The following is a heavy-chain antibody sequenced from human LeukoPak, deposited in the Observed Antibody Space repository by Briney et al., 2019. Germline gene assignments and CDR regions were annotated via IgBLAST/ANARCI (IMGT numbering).Heavy chain of an antibody. CDR3: ARGGIQVYGIDEFDY. D-gene: IGHD2-8*01. Sequence: PGGSLRLSCAASGFTFIDYDMHWVRQVIGKGLEWVSAIGIRGDTHYSGSVKGRFTMSRENAASTLYLQMNSVRAEDTAVYYCARGGIQVYGIDEFDYWGQGTLVTVSS. CDR2: IGIRGDT. J-gene: IGHJ4*02. V-gene: IGHV3-13*01. CDR1: GFTFIDYD.